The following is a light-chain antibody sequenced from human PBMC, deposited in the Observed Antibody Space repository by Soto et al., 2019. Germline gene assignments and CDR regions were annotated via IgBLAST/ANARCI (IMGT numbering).Light chain of an antibody. CDR3: QEYNSAPLT. Sequence: DIQMTQSPSSLSASLGDRVTITCRASQGIGIYLAWFQQKPGNVPKLLIYAASTLQSGVPSRFSGSGSGTDFTLTIRSLQPEDVANYYCQEYNSAPLTFGGGTKVELK. CDR2: AAS. J-gene: IGKJ4*01. CDR1: QGIGIY. V-gene: IGKV1-27*01.